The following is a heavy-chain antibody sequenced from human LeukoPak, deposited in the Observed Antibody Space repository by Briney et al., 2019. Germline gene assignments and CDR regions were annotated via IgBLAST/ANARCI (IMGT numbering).Heavy chain of an antibody. D-gene: IGHD2-21*02. CDR3: ARSPGGDTRTWLDY. V-gene: IGHV1-3*02. CDR2: TNGATGNT. CDR1: GYTFTNYA. J-gene: IGHJ4*02. Sequence: ASVKVSCKASGYTFTNYALHWVRQAPGQSLEWMGWTNGATGNTRFSQDFQGRLTITIDTSASTGYVELSSLRSEDTAVYYCARSPGGDTRTWLDYWGQGTLVTVSS.